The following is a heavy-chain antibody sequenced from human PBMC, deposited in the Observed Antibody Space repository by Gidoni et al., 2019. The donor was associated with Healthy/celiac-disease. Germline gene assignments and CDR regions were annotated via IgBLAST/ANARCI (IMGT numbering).Heavy chain of an antibody. D-gene: IGHD3-22*01. V-gene: IGHV3-9*01. J-gene: IGHJ5*02. CDR3: AKGRYYDSSGYYYSEFDP. CDR2: IRWNSGSI. CDR1: GFTFADYA. Sequence: EVQLVESGGGLVQPGRSLRLSCAASGFTFADYAMHWVRQAPGKGLEWVSGIRWNSGSIGYADSVKGRFTISRDNAKNSLYLQMNSLRAEDTALYYCAKGRYYDSSGYYYSEFDPWGQGTLVTVSS.